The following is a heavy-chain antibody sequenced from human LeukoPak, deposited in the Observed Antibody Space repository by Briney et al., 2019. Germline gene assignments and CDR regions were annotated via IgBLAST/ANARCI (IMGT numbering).Heavy chain of an antibody. D-gene: IGHD4-11*01. V-gene: IGHV3-33*06. J-gene: IGHJ4*02. CDR2: IWSDGTNR. CDR3: AKDAQRGFDYSNSLDK. CDR1: GFTFSHYG. Sequence: PGGSLRLSCATSGFTFSHYGMHWVRQAPGKELEGVAVIWSDGTNRYYGDPVKGRFTISGDNFQRTVYLQMDSLRAEGTAVYSCAKDAQRGFDYSNSLDKWGQGTLVTVSS.